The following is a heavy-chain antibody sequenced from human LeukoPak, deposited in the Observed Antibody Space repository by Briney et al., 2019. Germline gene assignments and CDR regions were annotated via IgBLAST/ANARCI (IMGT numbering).Heavy chain of an antibody. J-gene: IGHJ4*02. D-gene: IGHD1-1*01. CDR3: AKDINWYGDY. CDR2: ISSTSSYI. CDR1: GFTFSTYS. Sequence: GGSLRLSCAASGFTFSTYSMNWVRQAPGKGLEWVSSISSTSSYIYYADSVKGRFTISRDNAQKSLYLQMNSLRAEDTAVYYCAKDINWYGDYWGQGTLVTVSS. V-gene: IGHV3-21*04.